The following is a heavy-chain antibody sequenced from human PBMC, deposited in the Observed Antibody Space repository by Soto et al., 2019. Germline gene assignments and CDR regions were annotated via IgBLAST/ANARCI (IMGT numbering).Heavy chain of an antibody. CDR2: MNPNSGNT. V-gene: IGHV1-8*01. CDR3: GRLSMVRGVIRKRYSYMDV. J-gene: IGHJ6*03. Sequence: SVKGSCKAAVYGFTSDDVSWGIQDTGQGLEWMGWMNPNSGNTGYAQKFQGRVTMTRNTSISTAYMELSSLRSEDTAVYYCGRLSMVRGVIRKRYSYMDVWGKGTTVTVSS. D-gene: IGHD3-10*01. CDR1: VYGFTSDD.